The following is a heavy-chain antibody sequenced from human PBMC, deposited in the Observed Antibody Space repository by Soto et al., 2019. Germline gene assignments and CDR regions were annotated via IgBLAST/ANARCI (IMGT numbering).Heavy chain of an antibody. J-gene: IGHJ4*02. Sequence: QVQLVQSGAEVKKPGASVKVSCKASGYTFTSYYMHWVRQAPGQGLEWMGITNPSGGSTSYAQKFQCRVTMTRDTSTSTVYMELSSLRSEDTAVYYCARGNGYSSSWYSNYFDYWGQGTLVTVSS. CDR1: GYTFTSYY. CDR3: ARGNGYSSSWYSNYFDY. CDR2: TNPSGGST. D-gene: IGHD6-13*01. V-gene: IGHV1-46*01.